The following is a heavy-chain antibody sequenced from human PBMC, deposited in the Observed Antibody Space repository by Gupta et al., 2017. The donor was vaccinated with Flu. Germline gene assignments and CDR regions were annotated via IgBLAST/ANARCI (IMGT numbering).Heavy chain of an antibody. CDR3: ARDCSGGSCYYYYGMDV. J-gene: IGHJ6*02. CDR1: GYTFTSYY. V-gene: IGHV1-46*01. D-gene: IGHD2-15*01. Sequence: QVQLVQSGAEVKKPGASVKVSCKASGYTFTSYYMHWVRQAPGQGLEWMGIINPSGGSTSYAQKFQGRVTMTRDTSTSTGYMELSSLRSEDTAVYYCARDCSGGSCYYYYGMDVWGQGTTVTVSS. CDR2: INPSGGST.